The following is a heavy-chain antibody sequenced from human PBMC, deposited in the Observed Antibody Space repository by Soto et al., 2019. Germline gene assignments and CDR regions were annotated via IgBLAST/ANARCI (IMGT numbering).Heavy chain of an antibody. CDR1: GGSFSGYY. Sequence: SETLSLTCAVYGGSFSGYYWSWIRQPPGKGLEWIGEINHSGSTNYNPSLKSRVTISVDTSKNQFSLKLSPVTAADTAVYYCARGPIVVVVAATRTASVNFDYWGQGTLVTVPQ. J-gene: IGHJ4*02. CDR3: ARGPIVVVVAATRTASVNFDY. V-gene: IGHV4-34*01. D-gene: IGHD2-15*01. CDR2: INHSGST.